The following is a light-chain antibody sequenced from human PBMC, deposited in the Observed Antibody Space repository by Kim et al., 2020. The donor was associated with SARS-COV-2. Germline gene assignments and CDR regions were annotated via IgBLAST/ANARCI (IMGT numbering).Light chain of an antibody. CDR3: QQYNSWPQIT. J-gene: IGKJ5*01. CDR1: QSVSSN. V-gene: IGKV3-15*01. Sequence: EIVMTQSPATLSVSPGERATLSCRASQSVSSNLAWYQQKPGQAPRLLIYGASTRATGIPARFSGRGSGTELTLTISSLQSEDFAVYYCQQYNSWPQITFGQGTRLEIK. CDR2: GAS.